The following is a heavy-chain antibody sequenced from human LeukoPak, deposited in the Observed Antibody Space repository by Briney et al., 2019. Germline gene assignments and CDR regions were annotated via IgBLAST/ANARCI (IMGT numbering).Heavy chain of an antibody. Sequence: SETLSLTCAVYGGSFSGYYWSWIRQPPGKGLEWIGYIYHSGSTYYNPSLKSRVTISVDRSKNQFSLKLSSVTAADTAVYYCAGSGYYSRFDYWGQGTLVTVSS. CDR1: GGSFSGYY. CDR2: IYHSGST. D-gene: IGHD3-3*01. J-gene: IGHJ4*02. CDR3: AGSGYYSRFDY. V-gene: IGHV4-34*01.